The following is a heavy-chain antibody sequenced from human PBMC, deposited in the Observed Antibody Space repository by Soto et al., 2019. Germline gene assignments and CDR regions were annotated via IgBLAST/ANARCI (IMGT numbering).Heavy chain of an antibody. Sequence: GGSLRLSCAASGFTFSSYGMHWVRQAPGKGLEWVAVISYDGSNKYYADSVKGRFTISADKSITTAYLQWRSLKASDTAMYYCAIRGSFRAPDHWGQGTLVTVSS. CDR2: ISYDGSNK. D-gene: IGHD3-3*02. J-gene: IGHJ4*02. CDR1: GFTFSSYG. V-gene: IGHV3-30*03. CDR3: AIRGSFRAPDH.